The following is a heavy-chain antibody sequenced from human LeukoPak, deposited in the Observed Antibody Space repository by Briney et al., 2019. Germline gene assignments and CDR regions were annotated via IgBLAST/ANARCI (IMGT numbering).Heavy chain of an antibody. CDR1: GFTFSSYG. V-gene: IGHV3-21*01. Sequence: GGSLRLSCAASGFTFSSYGMHWVRQAPGKGLEWVSSISSSSSYIYYADSVKGRFTISRDNAKNSLYLQMNSLRAEDTAVYYCARKAVAGTSWFDPWGQGTLVTVSS. CDR2: ISSSSSYI. J-gene: IGHJ5*02. CDR3: ARKAVAGTSWFDP. D-gene: IGHD6-19*01.